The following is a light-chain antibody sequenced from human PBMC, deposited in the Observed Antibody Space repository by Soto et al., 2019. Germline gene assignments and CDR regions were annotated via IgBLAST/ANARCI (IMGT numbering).Light chain of an antibody. CDR1: QGIIND. J-gene: IGKJ1*01. Sequence: DILLTQSPSSLSSSLGERVTVACRSSQGIINDLGWYQQKPGKAPRRLIYGASSMQSGIPARFSGSGSGTDFTLTISSLQPGDSATYYCQQYSSYSPTFGQGTKVDI. V-gene: IGKV1-17*01. CDR3: QQYSSYSPT. CDR2: GAS.